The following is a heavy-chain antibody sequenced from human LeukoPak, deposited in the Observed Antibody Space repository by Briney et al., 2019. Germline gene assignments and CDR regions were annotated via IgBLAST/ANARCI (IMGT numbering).Heavy chain of an antibody. V-gene: IGHV3-48*03. Sequence: PGGSLRLSCAASGFTLSSYEMNWVRQAPGKGLEWVSYISSGGSTIYYADSVKGRFTISRDNAKNSLYLQMNSLRPEDTAVYYCAREVTYYHDSGSPVDSISWGQGTLVTVSS. CDR1: GFTLSSYE. D-gene: IGHD3-10*01. CDR2: ISSGGSTI. CDR3: AREVTYYHDSGSPVDSIS. J-gene: IGHJ4*02.